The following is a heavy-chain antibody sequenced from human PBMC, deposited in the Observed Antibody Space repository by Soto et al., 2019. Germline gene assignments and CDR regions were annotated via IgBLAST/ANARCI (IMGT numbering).Heavy chain of an antibody. V-gene: IGHV3-30*18. J-gene: IGHJ6*02. CDR3: AKGWRDCWSDAAAGHYGMDV. CDR1: GFTFSNYG. CDR2: ISDDGRNK. D-gene: IGHD3-3*01. Sequence: GGSLRLSCAASGFTFSNYGIHWVRQAPGKGLDWVAVISDDGRNKYYADSVRGRFTISRDNSKNTLSLQMNSLRPDDTAVYYCAKGWRDCWSDAAAGHYGMDVWGQGTTATVS.